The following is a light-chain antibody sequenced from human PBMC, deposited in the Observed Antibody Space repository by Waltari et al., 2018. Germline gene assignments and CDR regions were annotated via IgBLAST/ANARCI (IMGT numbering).Light chain of an antibody. CDR2: TNN. Sequence: QSVLTQPPSASGTPGQRVTISCSGSRSNVGINTVNWYQQLPGAAPKLLIYTNNPRPSGVPDRFSGSKSGTSASLAISGLQSEEEADYYCAAWDDSLIGRVFGGGTKLTVL. J-gene: IGLJ3*02. CDR3: AAWDDSLIGRV. V-gene: IGLV1-44*01. CDR1: RSNVGINT.